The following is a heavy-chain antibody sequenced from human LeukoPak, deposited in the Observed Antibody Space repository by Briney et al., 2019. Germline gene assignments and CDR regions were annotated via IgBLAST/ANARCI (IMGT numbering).Heavy chain of an antibody. J-gene: IGHJ4*02. CDR3: AKTVDTAMGY. CDR2: ISYDGSNK. D-gene: IGHD5-18*01. V-gene: IGHV3-30*18. Sequence: PGGSLRLSCAASGFTFSSYGMHWVRQAPGKGLEWVAVISYDGSNKYYADSVKGRFTISRDNSKNTLYLQMNSLRAEDTAGYYCAKTVDTAMGYWGQGTLVTVSS. CDR1: GFTFSSYG.